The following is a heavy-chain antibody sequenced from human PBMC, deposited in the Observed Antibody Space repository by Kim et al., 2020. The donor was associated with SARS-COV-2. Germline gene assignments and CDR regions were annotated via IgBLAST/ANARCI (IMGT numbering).Heavy chain of an antibody. Sequence: GGSLRLSCAASGFTFSSYAMSWVRQAPGKGLEWVSAISGSGGSTYYADSVKGRFTISRDNSKNTLYLQMNSLRAEDTAVYYCANYYDSSGYYSTLLAPALYYFDYWGQGTLVTVSS. V-gene: IGHV3-23*01. D-gene: IGHD3-22*01. J-gene: IGHJ4*02. CDR2: ISGSGGST. CDR3: ANYYDSSGYYSTLLAPALYYFDY. CDR1: GFTFSSYA.